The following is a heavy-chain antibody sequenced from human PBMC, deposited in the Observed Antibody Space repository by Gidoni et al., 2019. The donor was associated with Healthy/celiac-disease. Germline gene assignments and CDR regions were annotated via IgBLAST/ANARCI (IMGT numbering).Heavy chain of an antibody. J-gene: IGHJ6*02. Sequence: EVQLVESGGGLVQPGRSLRLSCAASGFTFDDYAMHWVRQAPGKGLEWVSGISWNSGSIGYADSVKGRFTISRDNAKNSLYLQMNSLRAEDTALYYCAKARRAVAGAFRYYYGMDVWGQGTTVTVSS. V-gene: IGHV3-9*01. CDR1: GFTFDDYA. CDR3: AKARRAVAGAFRYYYGMDV. CDR2: ISWNSGSI. D-gene: IGHD6-19*01.